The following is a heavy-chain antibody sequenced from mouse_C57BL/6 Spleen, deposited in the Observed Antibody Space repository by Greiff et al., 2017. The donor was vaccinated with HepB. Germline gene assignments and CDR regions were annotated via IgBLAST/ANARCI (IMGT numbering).Heavy chain of an antibody. Sequence: VQRVESGPELVKPGASVKISCKASGYAFSSSWMNWVKQRPGKGLEWIGRIYPGDGDTNYNGKFKGKATLTADKSSSTAYMQLSSLTSEDSAVYFCAREGYYGSRTGYFDVWGTGTTVTVSS. J-gene: IGHJ1*03. V-gene: IGHV1-82*01. CDR1: GYAFSSSW. CDR2: IYPGDGDT. CDR3: AREGYYGSRTGYFDV. D-gene: IGHD1-1*01.